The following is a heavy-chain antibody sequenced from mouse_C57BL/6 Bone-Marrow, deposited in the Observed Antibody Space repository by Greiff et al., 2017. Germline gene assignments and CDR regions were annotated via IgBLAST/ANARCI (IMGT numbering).Heavy chain of an antibody. CDR2: INPSSGYT. D-gene: IGHD1-3*01. CDR1: GYTFTSYW. CDR3: ASLTPYYAMDY. V-gene: IGHV1-7*01. Sequence: QVQLQQSGAELAKPGASVKLSCKASGYTFTSYWMHWVKQRPGQGLEWIGYINPSSGYTKYNQKFKDKATLTADKSSSTAYMQLSSLTYEDAAVYNCASLTPYYAMDYWGQGTSVTVSS. J-gene: IGHJ4*01.